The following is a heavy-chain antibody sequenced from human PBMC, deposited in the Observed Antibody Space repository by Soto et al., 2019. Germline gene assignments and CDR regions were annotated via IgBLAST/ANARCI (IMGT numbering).Heavy chain of an antibody. CDR3: ARGSSLDGVVVITLDY. CDR2: IYYSGST. CDR1: GGSISSGDYY. D-gene: IGHD3-22*01. Sequence: PSETLSLTCTVSGGSISSGDYYWSWIRQPPGKGLEWIGYIYYSGSTYYNPSLKSRVTISVDTSKNQFSLKLSSVTAADTAVYYCARGSSLDGVVVITLDYWGQGTLVTVSS. V-gene: IGHV4-30-4*01. J-gene: IGHJ4*02.